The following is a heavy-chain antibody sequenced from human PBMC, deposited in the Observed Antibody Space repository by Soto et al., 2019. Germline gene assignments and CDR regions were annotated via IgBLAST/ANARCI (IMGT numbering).Heavy chain of an antibody. V-gene: IGHV3-7*05. CDR2: IKQDGSEK. J-gene: IGHJ6*02. D-gene: IGHD3-3*01. CDR1: GFTFSSYW. CDR3: ARGRLYDFWSGYYIRGSYYYYGMDV. Sequence: GGSLRLSCGASGFTFSSYWMSWVRQAPGEGLEWVANIKQDGSEKYYVDSVKGRFTISRDNAKNSLYLQMNSLRAEDTAVYYCARGRLYDFWSGYYIRGSYYYYGMDVWGQGTTVTVSS.